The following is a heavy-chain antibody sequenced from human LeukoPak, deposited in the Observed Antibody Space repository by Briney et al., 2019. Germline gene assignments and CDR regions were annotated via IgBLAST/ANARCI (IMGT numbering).Heavy chain of an antibody. CDR3: ARDSCLIRTCLDY. D-gene: IGHD3-10*01. CDR1: GFIFSHFG. J-gene: IGHJ4*02. V-gene: IGHV3-33*01. CDR2: IQSDGSQE. Sequence: GGSLRLSCATSGFIFSHFGMHWVRQAPGKGLEWVAAIQSDGSQEYFADSVKGRSTISRDKSKSTMYLQIDTLRAEDTAVYYCARDSCLIRTCLDYWGQGTLVTVSS.